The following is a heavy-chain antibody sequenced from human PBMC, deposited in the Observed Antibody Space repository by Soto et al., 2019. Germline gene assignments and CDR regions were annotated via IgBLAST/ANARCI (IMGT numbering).Heavy chain of an antibody. CDR3: ARSPLGYDYVRQTWREVGDSFDI. CDR1: GASLGGFH. D-gene: IGHD3-16*01. J-gene: IGHJ3*02. Sequence: PSETLSLTGAIYGASLGGFHWTWPRQAPGKGLEWIGELIHGGSTNYNPSLKSRVSFSLDTSKNQFSLHLMSVTAADTAVYYCARSPLGYDYVRQTWREVGDSFDIWGRGTMVTVSS. CDR2: LIHGGST. V-gene: IGHV4-34*12.